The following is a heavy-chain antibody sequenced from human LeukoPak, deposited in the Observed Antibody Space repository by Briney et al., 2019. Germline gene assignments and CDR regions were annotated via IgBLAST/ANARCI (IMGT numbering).Heavy chain of an antibody. Sequence: QTGGSLRLSCVFSGFTFSSYDMSWVRQAPGKGLEWVSSLSGSGGSTYYADSVKGRFTISRDNSKNTLYLQMNSLRAEDTAVYYCARGHSWYFDYWGQGTLVTVSS. CDR1: GFTFSSYD. V-gene: IGHV3-23*01. J-gene: IGHJ4*02. CDR2: LSGSGGST. D-gene: IGHD2-15*01. CDR3: ARGHSWYFDY.